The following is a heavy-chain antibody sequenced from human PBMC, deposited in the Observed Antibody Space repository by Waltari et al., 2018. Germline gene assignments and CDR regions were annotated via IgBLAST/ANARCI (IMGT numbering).Heavy chain of an antibody. CDR1: GGSISSGSYY. CDR2: IYTSGST. V-gene: IGHV4-61*09. Sequence: QVQLQESGPGLVKPSQTLSLTCRVSGGSISSGSYYWSWIRQPAGKGLEWIGHIYTSGSTNYNPSLESRVTISVDTSKNQFSLKLSSVTAADTAVYYCAREEDDHDISAYHFWGQGTLVTVSS. D-gene: IGHD3-22*01. J-gene: IGHJ4*02. CDR3: AREEDDHDISAYHF.